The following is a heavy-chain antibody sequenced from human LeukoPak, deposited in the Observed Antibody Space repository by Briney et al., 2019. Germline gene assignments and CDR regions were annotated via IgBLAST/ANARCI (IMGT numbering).Heavy chain of an antibody. CDR2: ISYDGSNK. J-gene: IGHJ6*03. CDR3: ARVGYDFWSGYYPGYYYYMDV. Sequence: PGRSLRLSCAASGFTFSSYAMHWVRQAPGKGLEWVAVISYDGSNKYYADSVKGRFTISRDYSKNTLYLQMNSLRAEDTAVYYCARVGYDFWSGYYPGYYYYMDVWGKGTTVTVSS. CDR1: GFTFSSYA. D-gene: IGHD3-3*01. V-gene: IGHV3-30-3*01.